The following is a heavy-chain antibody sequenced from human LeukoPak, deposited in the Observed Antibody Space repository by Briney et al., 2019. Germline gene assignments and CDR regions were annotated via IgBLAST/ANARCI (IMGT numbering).Heavy chain of an antibody. CDR3: ATDQFKVIATTRAGDY. Sequence: SVKVSCKASGGTFSSYAISWVRQAPGQGLEWMGRIIPIFGTANYAQKFQGRVTITTHESTSTAYMELSSLRSEDTAVYYCATDQFKVIATTRAGDYWGQGTLVTVSS. V-gene: IGHV1-69*05. CDR1: GGTFSSYA. D-gene: IGHD2-21*01. J-gene: IGHJ4*02. CDR2: IIPIFGTA.